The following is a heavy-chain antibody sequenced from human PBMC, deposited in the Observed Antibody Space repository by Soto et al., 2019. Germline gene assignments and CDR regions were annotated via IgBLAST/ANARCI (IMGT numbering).Heavy chain of an antibody. CDR1: GYTFTSYD. CDR2: MNPNSGNT. CDR3: AIILNSILDNY. D-gene: IGHD1-1*01. V-gene: IGHV1-8*01. J-gene: IGHJ4*02. Sequence: ASVKVSCKASGYTFTSYDISWVRQATGQGLEWMGWMNPNSGNTGYARKFQGRVTMTRDTSISTAYMELSSLRSEDTAVYYCAIILNSILDNYWGQGTLVTVSS.